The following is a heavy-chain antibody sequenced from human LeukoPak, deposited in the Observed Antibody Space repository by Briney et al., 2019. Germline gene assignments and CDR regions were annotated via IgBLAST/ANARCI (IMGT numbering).Heavy chain of an antibody. V-gene: IGHV4-4*02. Sequence: SETLSLTCAVSGGSISSSNWRCWVRQPPGKGLEWIGEIYHSGSTNYNPSLKSRVTISVDKSKNQFFLKLSSVTAADTAVYYCAREPFYYDSSGSYYHYYDGMDVWGQGTTVTVSS. CDR3: AREPFYYDSSGSYYHYYDGMDV. CDR2: IYHSGST. CDR1: GGSISSSNW. J-gene: IGHJ6*02. D-gene: IGHD3-22*01.